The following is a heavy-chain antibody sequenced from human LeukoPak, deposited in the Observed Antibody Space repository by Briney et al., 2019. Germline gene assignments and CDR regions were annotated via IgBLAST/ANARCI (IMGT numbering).Heavy chain of an antibody. CDR2: ISSSSSYI. V-gene: IGHV3-21*01. Sequence: PGGSLRLSCAASGFTFSSYSMNWVRQAPGKGLEWVSFISSSSSYIYYADSVKGRFTISRDNAKNSLYLQMNSLRAEDTAVYYCARDYGYVWGSYRYTGFDYWGQGTLVTVSS. CDR3: ARDYGYVWGSYRYTGFDY. CDR1: GFTFSSYS. D-gene: IGHD3-16*02. J-gene: IGHJ4*02.